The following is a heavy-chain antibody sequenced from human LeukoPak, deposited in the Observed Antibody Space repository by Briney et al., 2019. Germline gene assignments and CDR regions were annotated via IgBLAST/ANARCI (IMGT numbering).Heavy chain of an antibody. CDR2: ISGSGTST. Sequence: GGSLRLSCAVSGFTFTTYVMTWVRQAPGKGLEWVSAISGSGTSTYYADSVKGRFTISRDNSKNTLYLQMNSLRAEDTAVYYCARRNDYGSGSYYYYWGQGTLVTVSS. D-gene: IGHD3-10*01. CDR1: GFTFTTYV. J-gene: IGHJ4*02. V-gene: IGHV3-23*01. CDR3: ARRNDYGSGSYYYY.